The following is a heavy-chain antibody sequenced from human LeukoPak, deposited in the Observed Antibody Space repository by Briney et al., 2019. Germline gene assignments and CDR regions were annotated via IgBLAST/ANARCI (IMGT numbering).Heavy chain of an antibody. CDR3: ARDDTVLLCPVY. D-gene: IGHD2-2*01. J-gene: IGHJ4*02. Sequence: TGGSLRLSCAASGFTFSSYAMHWVRQAPGKGLEWVAVISYDGSNKYYADSVKGRFTISRDNSKNTLYLQMNSLRAEDTAVYYCARDDTVLLCPVYWGQGTLVTVSS. CDR2: ISYDGSNK. V-gene: IGHV3-30*04. CDR1: GFTFSSYA.